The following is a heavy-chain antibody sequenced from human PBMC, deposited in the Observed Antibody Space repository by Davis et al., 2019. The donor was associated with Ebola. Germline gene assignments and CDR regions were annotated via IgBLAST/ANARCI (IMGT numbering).Heavy chain of an antibody. D-gene: IGHD5-12*01. CDR2: IYSGDST. Sequence: GGSLRLSCAASGFTVSSNYMSWVRQAPGKGLEWVSVIYSGDSTYYADSVKGRFTISRDNSKNTLYLQMNSLRAEDTAVYYCARRYSGYEYYFDYWGQGTLVTVSS. CDR1: GFTVSSNY. CDR3: ARRYSGYEYYFDY. V-gene: IGHV3-53*01. J-gene: IGHJ4*02.